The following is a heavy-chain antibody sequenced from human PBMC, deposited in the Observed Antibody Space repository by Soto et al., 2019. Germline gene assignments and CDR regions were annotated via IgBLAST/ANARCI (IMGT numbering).Heavy chain of an antibody. J-gene: IGHJ4*02. CDR3: AKELDGSGWSDY. CDR1: GFTFSSYA. V-gene: IGHV3-23*01. D-gene: IGHD6-19*01. Sequence: GSLGLACSASGFTFSSYAMSWVRQAPGKGLEWVSAISGSGGSTYYADSVKGRFTISRDNSKNTLYLQMNSLRAEDTAVYYCAKELDGSGWSDYWGQGTLVTVYS. CDR2: ISGSGGST.